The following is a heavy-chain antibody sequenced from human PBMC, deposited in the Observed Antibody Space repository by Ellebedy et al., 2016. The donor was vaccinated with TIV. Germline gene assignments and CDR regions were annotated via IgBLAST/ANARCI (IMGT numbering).Heavy chain of an antibody. D-gene: IGHD6-13*01. CDR2: IYPSDSDT. CDR1: GYSFTNYW. Sequence: PGGSLRLSCEGSGYSFTNYWIGWVRQMPGKGLEWMGIIYPSDSDTRYSPSFQGQVTISVDKSINTAYLQWSSLKASDTAMYYCTRPSSALQQLVLHWGQGTLVTVSS. J-gene: IGHJ4*02. CDR3: TRPSSALQQLVLH. V-gene: IGHV5-51*01.